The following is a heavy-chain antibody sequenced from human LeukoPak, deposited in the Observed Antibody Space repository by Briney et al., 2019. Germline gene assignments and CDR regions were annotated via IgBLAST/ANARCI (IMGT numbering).Heavy chain of an antibody. D-gene: IGHD3-10*01. V-gene: IGHV3-48*03. CDR1: GFTFSSYE. Sequence: PGGSLRLSCAASGFTFSSYEMNWVRQAPGKGLEWVSYISSSGSTIYYADSVKGRFTISRDNAKNSLYLQMNSLRAEDTAVYYCASDPIPITMGRGVPDWGQGTLVTVSS. CDR2: ISSSGSTI. J-gene: IGHJ4*02. CDR3: ASDPIPITMGRGVPD.